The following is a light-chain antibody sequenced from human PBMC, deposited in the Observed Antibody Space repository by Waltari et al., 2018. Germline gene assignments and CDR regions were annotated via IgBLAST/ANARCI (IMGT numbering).Light chain of an antibody. J-gene: IGLJ3*02. CDR1: SGHSRNV. CDR2: VNIDGSH. V-gene: IGLV4-69*01. Sequence: QLVLTQSPSASASLGASVKLTCTLSSGHSRNVIAWLQQQPEKGPRYLMKVNIDGSHSKGDKIPDRFSGSSSGTEHYLTISSLQSEDEADYYCQTGGHGTWVFGGGTKLTVL. CDR3: QTGGHGTWV.